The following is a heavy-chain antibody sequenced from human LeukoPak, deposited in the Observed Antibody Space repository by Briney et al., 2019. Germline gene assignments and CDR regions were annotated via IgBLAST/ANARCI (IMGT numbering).Heavy chain of an antibody. Sequence: ASVKVSCKVSGYTLTELSMHWVRQAPGKGLEWMGGFDPEDGETIYAQKFQGRVTMTEDTSTDSAYMELSSLRSEDTAVYYCATVSLRGPFSQGDYWGQGTLVTVSS. J-gene: IGHJ4*02. V-gene: IGHV1-24*01. CDR3: ATVSLRGPFSQGDY. CDR2: FDPEDGET. CDR1: GYTLTELS. D-gene: IGHD3-10*01.